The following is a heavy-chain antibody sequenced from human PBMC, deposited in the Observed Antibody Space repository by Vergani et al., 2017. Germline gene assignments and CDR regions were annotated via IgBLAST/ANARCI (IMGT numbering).Heavy chain of an antibody. CDR1: GFTSAGYA. Sequence: EVQLEESGGGLVLPGRSLSLSCVASGFTSAGYAMHWVRQAPGKGLEWVSGISGSGGSTYYADSVKGRFTISRDNSKNTLYLQMNSLRAEDTAVYYCAKDAIVVVITLTLDYWGQGTLVTVSS. J-gene: IGHJ4*02. V-gene: IGHV3-23*04. D-gene: IGHD3-22*01. CDR3: AKDAIVVVITLTLDY. CDR2: ISGSGGST.